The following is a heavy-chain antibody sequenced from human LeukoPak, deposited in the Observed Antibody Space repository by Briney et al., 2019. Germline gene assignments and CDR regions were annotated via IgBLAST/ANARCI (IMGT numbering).Heavy chain of an antibody. CDR1: GYTFTGYY. CDR2: INPKSGGT. D-gene: IGHD4-17*01. CDR3: ARGPTVTTDYYYYYMDV. Sequence: ASVNVSCKASGYTFTGYYMHWVRQAPGQGIEWMGWINPKSGGTNYAQKFQGRVTMTRDTSISTAYMELSRLRSDDTAVYYCARGPTVTTDYYYYYMDVWGKGTTVTVSS. J-gene: IGHJ6*03. V-gene: IGHV1-2*02.